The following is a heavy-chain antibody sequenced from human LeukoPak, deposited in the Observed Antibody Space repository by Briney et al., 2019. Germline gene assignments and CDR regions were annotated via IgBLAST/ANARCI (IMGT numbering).Heavy chain of an antibody. J-gene: IGHJ3*02. CDR3: ARGEQWLAQDAFDI. Sequence: GGSLRLSCAASGFTFSSYGMHWVRQAPAKGLEWVAVIWYDGSNKYYADSVKGRFTISRDNSKNTLYLQMNSLRAEDTAVYYCARGEQWLAQDAFDIWGQGTMVTVSS. CDR2: IWYDGSNK. CDR1: GFTFSSYG. V-gene: IGHV3-33*01. D-gene: IGHD6-19*01.